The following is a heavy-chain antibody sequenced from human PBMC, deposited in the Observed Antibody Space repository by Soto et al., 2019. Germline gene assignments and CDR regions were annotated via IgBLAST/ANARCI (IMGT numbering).Heavy chain of an antibody. D-gene: IGHD2-21*02. Sequence: EVQLLESGGGLVQPGGSLRLSCAASGFTFSSYGMSWVRQAPGKGLEWVSAISRSGGSTYYADSVKGRFTISRDKSKNTLYLQMNSLRAEDAAVYYCAKDSTYESECGGDCYPRYFDYWGQGTLVTASS. CDR1: GFTFSSYG. V-gene: IGHV3-23*01. CDR3: AKDSTYESECGGDCYPRYFDY. J-gene: IGHJ4*02. CDR2: ISRSGGST.